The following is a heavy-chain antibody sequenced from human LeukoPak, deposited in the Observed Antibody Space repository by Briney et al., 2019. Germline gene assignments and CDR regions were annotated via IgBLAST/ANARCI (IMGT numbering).Heavy chain of an antibody. CDR3: AKDPDYYGSGSSFDY. D-gene: IGHD3-10*01. CDR2: ISYDGSNK. CDR1: GFTFSSYG. J-gene: IGHJ4*02. Sequence: GGSLRLSCAASGFTFSSYGMHWVRQAPGKGLEWVAVISYDGSNKYYADSVKGRFTISRDNSKNTLYLQMNSLRTEDTAVYYCAKDPDYYGSGSSFDYWGQGTLVTVSS. V-gene: IGHV3-30*18.